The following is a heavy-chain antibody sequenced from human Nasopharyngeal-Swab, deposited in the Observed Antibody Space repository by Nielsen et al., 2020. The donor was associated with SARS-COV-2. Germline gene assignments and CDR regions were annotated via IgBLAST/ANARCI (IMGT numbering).Heavy chain of an antibody. V-gene: IGHV4-31*03. Sequence: SETLSLTCTVSGGSISSGGYYWSWIRQHPGKGLERIGYIYYSGSTYYNPSLKSRVTISVDTSKNQFSLKLSSVTAADTAVYYCARESTYYDFWSGYHLLNGWFDPWGQGTLVTVSS. CDR1: GGSISSGGYY. CDR2: IYYSGST. D-gene: IGHD3-3*01. CDR3: ARESTYYDFWSGYHLLNGWFDP. J-gene: IGHJ5*02.